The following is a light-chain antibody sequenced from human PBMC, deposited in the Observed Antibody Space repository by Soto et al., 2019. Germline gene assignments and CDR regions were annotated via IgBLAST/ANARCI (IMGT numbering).Light chain of an antibody. V-gene: IGLV2-14*01. J-gene: IGLJ1*01. CDR2: EVI. CDR3: SSFRSVSIL. CDR1: SSDVGGYEF. Sequence: QSALTQPASVSGSPGQSITISCTGTSSDVGGYEFVSWYQQHPGKAPKLMIYEVINRPSGVSNRFSGSKSGNTASLTISGLQAEDEADYYCSSFRSVSILFGTGTKLTVL.